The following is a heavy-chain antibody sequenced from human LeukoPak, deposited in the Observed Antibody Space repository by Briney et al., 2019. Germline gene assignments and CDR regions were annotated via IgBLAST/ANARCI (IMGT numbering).Heavy chain of an antibody. D-gene: IGHD3-22*01. Sequence: ASVKVSCKASGYTFTSYYMHWVRQAPGQGLEWMGIINPSGGNTSYAQKFQGRVTMTRDTSTSTVYMELSSLRSEDTAVYYCARVDYYDSSGYGEEDYWGQGTLVTVSS. CDR3: ARVDYYDSSGYGEEDY. J-gene: IGHJ4*02. CDR2: INPSGGNT. CDR1: GYTFTSYY. V-gene: IGHV1-46*01.